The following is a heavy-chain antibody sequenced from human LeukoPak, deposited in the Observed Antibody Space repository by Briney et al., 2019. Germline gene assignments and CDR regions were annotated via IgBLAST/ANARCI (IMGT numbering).Heavy chain of an antibody. CDR2: IIPIFGTA. CDR1: GGTFSNSA. CDR3: AREKGDAVATNYFDT. J-gene: IGHJ5*02. Sequence: GASVKVSCMASGGTFSNSAISWVRQAPGPGLEWMGGIIPIFGTAYYGQKFRGRVTITADDSTSTAYMELSSLSSEDTAMYYCAREKGDAVATNYFDTWGRGTLVTVSS. D-gene: IGHD5-12*01. V-gene: IGHV1-69*13.